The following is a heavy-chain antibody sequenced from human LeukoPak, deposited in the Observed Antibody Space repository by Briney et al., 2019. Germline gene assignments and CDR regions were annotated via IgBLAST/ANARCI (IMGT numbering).Heavy chain of an antibody. CDR2: IRSKAYGGTT. V-gene: IGHV3-49*03. CDR3: TRGPTKYDWAFFDY. CDR1: GFTFSDYY. Sequence: GGSLRLSCAASGFTFSDYYMSWIRQAPGKGLEWVGFIRSKAYGGTTEYAASVKGRFTISRDDSKSIAYLQMNSLKTEDTAVYYCTRGPTKYDWAFFDYWGQGTLVTVSS. D-gene: IGHD1-1*01. J-gene: IGHJ4*02.